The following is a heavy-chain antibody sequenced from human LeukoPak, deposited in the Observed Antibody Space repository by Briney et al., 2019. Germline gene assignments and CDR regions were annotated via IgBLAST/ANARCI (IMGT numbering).Heavy chain of an antibody. CDR3: ASFSLASRMVRGVIFRAFDI. J-gene: IGHJ3*02. V-gene: IGHV4-39*07. Sequence: PETLSLTCTVSGGSISSSSYYWGWIRQPPGKGLEWIGSIYHSGSTYYNPSLKSRVTISVDTSKNQFSLKLSSVTAADTAVYYCASFSLASRMVRGVIFRAFDIWGQGTMVTVSS. D-gene: IGHD3-10*01. CDR1: GGSISSSSYY. CDR2: IYHSGST.